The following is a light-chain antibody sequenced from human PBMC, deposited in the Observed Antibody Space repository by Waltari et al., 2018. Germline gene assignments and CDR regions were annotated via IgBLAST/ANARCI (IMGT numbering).Light chain of an antibody. V-gene: IGLV1-40*01. CDR2: GTR. CDR3: QSYDSSLSGVV. Sequence: QSVLTQPPSVSWAPGQRVTISCTGSSSNIGAGYDVPWYQQLPGHAPKLLIYGTRNRPSGVPDRFSGSKSGNSACLAITGLQAEDEADYYCQSYDSSLSGVVFGGGTKLTVL. CDR1: SSNIGAGYD. J-gene: IGLJ2*01.